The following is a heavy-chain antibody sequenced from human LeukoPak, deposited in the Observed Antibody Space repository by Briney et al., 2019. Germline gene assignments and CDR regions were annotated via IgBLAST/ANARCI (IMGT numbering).Heavy chain of an antibody. V-gene: IGHV4-34*01. CDR1: GGSFSGYY. Sequence: SETLSLTCAVYGGSFSGYYWSWIRQPPAKGLEWIGEINHSGSTNYNPSLKSRVTISVDTSKNQFSLKLSSVTAADTAVYYCASVSGSYYRPPRDYWGQGTLVTVSS. D-gene: IGHD3-10*01. J-gene: IGHJ4*02. CDR3: ASVSGSYYRPPRDY. CDR2: INHSGST.